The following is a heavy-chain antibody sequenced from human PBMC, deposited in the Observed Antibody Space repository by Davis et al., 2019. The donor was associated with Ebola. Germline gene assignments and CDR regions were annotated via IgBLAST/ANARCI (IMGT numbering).Heavy chain of an antibody. V-gene: IGHV3-30-3*01. Sequence: GGSLRLSCAASGFTFSSYAMHWVRQAPGKGLEWVAVISYDGSNKYYADSVKGRFTISRDNAKNSLYLQMNSLRAEDTAVYYWARVVAVVAATRDWFDPWGQGTLVTVSS. J-gene: IGHJ5*02. CDR3: ARVVAVVAATRDWFDP. CDR2: ISYDGSNK. CDR1: GFTFSSYA. D-gene: IGHD2-15*01.